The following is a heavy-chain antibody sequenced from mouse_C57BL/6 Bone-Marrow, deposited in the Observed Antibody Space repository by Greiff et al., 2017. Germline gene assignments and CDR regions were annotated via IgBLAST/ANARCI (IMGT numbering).Heavy chain of an antibody. J-gene: IGHJ4*01. CDR1: GFSLTSYG. CDR3: ANTLCITTVVADYAMDY. CDR2: IWRGGST. D-gene: IGHD1-1*01. Sequence: VQLQESGPGLVQPSQSLSITCTVSGFSLTSYGVHWVRQSPGKGLEWLGVIWRGGSTDFNAAFMSRLSITKDNSKSQVFFNMNSLQADDTAIYYCANTLCITTVVADYAMDYWGQGTSVTVSS. V-gene: IGHV2-5*01.